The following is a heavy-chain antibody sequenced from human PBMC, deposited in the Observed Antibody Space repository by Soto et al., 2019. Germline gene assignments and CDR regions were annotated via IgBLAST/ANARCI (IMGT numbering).Heavy chain of an antibody. CDR3: ARLYCSSTNWLTRSLCFIDF. CDR2: IYPGASDA. Sequence: GESLKISCKGSGYSFTTSWVAWVRQVPVKGLEWMGIIYPGASDARYSPSFQGQVTISADNSINTAYLQWTSLKASDTAMYYCARLYCSSTNWLTRSLCFIDFWGQGPLVTVS. J-gene: IGHJ4*02. D-gene: IGHD2-2*01. V-gene: IGHV5-51*01. CDR1: GYSFTTSW.